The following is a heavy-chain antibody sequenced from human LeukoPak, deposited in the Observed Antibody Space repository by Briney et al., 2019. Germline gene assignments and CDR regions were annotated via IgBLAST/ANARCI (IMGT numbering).Heavy chain of an antibody. CDR3: AAGTGWTSEY. D-gene: IGHD2-8*02. CDR2: IEHDGSER. CDR1: GLTSGSYW. J-gene: IGHJ4*02. Sequence: GLSLRLSCAASGLTSGSYWMTWVRHTPRQGLEWVANIEHDGSERSYMESVKGRFTISRDNGKNLLHLQMNNLRAEDTAVYYCAAGTGWTSEYWGQGILVTVSS. V-gene: IGHV3-7*03.